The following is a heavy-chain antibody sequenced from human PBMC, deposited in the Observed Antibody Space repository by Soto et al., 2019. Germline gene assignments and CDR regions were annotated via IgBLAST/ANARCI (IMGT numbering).Heavy chain of an antibody. V-gene: IGHV3-23*01. CDR2: LTGTGGDT. D-gene: IGHD3-10*01. CDR3: AKQSFPGVQFDD. CDR1: GFTFSNYA. J-gene: IGHJ4*02. Sequence: EVQLLESGGGLVQPGGSLRISCAASGFTFSNYAMSWVRQAPGKGLEWVSALTGTGGDTYYADSLRGRFTISRDNSKNNLYLQMNSLRAEDTAVYYCAKQSFPGVQFDDWGQGTLLTVAS.